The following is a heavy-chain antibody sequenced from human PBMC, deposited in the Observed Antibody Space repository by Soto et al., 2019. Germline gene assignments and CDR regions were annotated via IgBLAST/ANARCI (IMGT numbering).Heavy chain of an antibody. V-gene: IGHV4-34*01. CDR1: GGSFSGYY. D-gene: IGHD3-3*01. CDR3: ARGGRYYDFWSGSGSWFDY. J-gene: IGHJ5*01. CDR2: INHSGST. Sequence: SEPLSLTCAVYGGSFSGYYWSWIRQPPGKGLEWIGEINHSGSTNYNPSLKSRVTISVDTSKNQFSLKLSSVTAADTAVYYCARGGRYYDFWSGSGSWFDYWGQGTLVTVSS.